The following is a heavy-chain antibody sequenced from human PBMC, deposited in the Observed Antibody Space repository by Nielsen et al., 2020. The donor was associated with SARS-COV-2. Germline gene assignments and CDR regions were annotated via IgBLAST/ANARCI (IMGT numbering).Heavy chain of an antibody. CDR1: GFTFGSYW. CDR2: IKEDGSER. V-gene: IGHV3-7*02. D-gene: IGHD6-19*01. J-gene: IGHJ4*02. Sequence: GESLKISCAASGFTFGSYWMTWVRQAPGKGLEWVANIKEDGSERSYVDAVKGRFTVSRDNAKNTLYLQMNSLRAEDTAVYYCAIISGSGDLDYWGLGTLVTVSS. CDR3: AIISGSGDLDY.